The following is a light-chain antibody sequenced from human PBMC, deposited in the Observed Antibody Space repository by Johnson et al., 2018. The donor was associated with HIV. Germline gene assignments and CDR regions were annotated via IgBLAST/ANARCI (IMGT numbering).Light chain of an antibody. CDR1: SSNIGNNY. CDR2: ENN. Sequence: QSVLTQPPSVSAAPGQKVTISCSGSSSNIGNNYVSWYQQLPRTAPNLLIYENNKRPSGVPDRFSGSKSGTAATLGITGLQTGDEADYYCGTWDTSRRAYVFGSGTTVTVL. J-gene: IGLJ1*01. CDR3: GTWDTSRRAYV. V-gene: IGLV1-51*02.